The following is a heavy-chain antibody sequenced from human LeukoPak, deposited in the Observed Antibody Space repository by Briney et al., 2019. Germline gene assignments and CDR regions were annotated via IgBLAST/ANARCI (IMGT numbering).Heavy chain of an antibody. V-gene: IGHV4-34*01. CDR3: ARDGKRRYYGSGSLNWFDP. D-gene: IGHD3-10*01. J-gene: IGHJ5*02. CDR2: INHSGST. Sequence: SETLSLTCAVYGGSFSGYYWSWIRQPPGKGLEWIEEINHSGSTNYNPSLKSRVTISVDTSKNQFSLKLSSVTAADTAVYYCARDGKRRYYGSGSLNWFDPWGQGTLVTVSS. CDR1: GGSFSGYY.